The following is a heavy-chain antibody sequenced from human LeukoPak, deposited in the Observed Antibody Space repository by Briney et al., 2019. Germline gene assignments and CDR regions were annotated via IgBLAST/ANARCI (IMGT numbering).Heavy chain of an antibody. V-gene: IGHV4-38-2*02. Sequence: SETLSLTCTVSGYSISSGYYWGWIRQPPGKGLEWIGSIYHSGSTYYNPSLKSRVTISVDTSKNQFSLKLSSVTAADTAVYYCARDPKYSSGLPHWGQGTLVTVSS. CDR3: ARDPKYSSGLPH. D-gene: IGHD6-19*01. CDR2: IYHSGST. J-gene: IGHJ4*02. CDR1: GYSISSGYY.